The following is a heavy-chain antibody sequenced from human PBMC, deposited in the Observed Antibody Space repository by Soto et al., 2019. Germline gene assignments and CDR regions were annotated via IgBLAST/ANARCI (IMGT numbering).Heavy chain of an antibody. CDR3: ARHGGSSPFDY. V-gene: IGHV4-39*01. Sequence: QLQLQESGPGLVKPSETLSLTCTVSGGSISSSSYYWGWIRQPPGKGLEWIGSIYYSGSTYYNPSLKSRVTISVDTSKNQFSLKLSSVTAADTAVYYCARHGGSSPFDYWGQGTLVTVSS. D-gene: IGHD1-26*01. J-gene: IGHJ4*02. CDR2: IYYSGST. CDR1: GGSISSSSYY.